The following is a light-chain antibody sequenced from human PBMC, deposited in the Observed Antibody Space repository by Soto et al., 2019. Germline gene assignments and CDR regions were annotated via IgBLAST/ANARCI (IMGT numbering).Light chain of an antibody. CDR1: QSVSSN. CDR2: GAS. J-gene: IGKJ1*01. Sequence: EIVMEQSPDTLSVKQGERATLSCRASQSVSSNLAWYQQKPGQAPRLLIYGASTRATGIPARFSGSGSGTELTLTISSLQSEDFAVYYCQQYNNWPQTFGQGTKVDIK. V-gene: IGKV3-15*01. CDR3: QQYNNWPQT.